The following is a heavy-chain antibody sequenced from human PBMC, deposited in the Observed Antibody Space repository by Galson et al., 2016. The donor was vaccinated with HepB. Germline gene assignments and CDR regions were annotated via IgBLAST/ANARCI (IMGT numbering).Heavy chain of an antibody. Sequence: SLRLSCAASGFTFSSYWMNWVRQAPGKGLGWVANTNQDGSEKYYVDSVKGRFIISRDNAKNSLYLQMNSLRTEDTAVYYCARGRKYYDFWSGYYLNYYGLDIWGQGTAVTVSS. CDR1: GFTFSSYW. D-gene: IGHD3-3*01. V-gene: IGHV3-7*04. J-gene: IGHJ6*02. CDR2: TNQDGSEK. CDR3: ARGRKYYDFWSGYYLNYYGLDI.